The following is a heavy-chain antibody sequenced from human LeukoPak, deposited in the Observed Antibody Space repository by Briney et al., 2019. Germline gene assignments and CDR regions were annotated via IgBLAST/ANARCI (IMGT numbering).Heavy chain of an antibody. V-gene: IGHV3-48*04. D-gene: IGHD5-12*01. CDR3: VRDGGVSGYDLLDY. CDR2: ISSSSFKI. Sequence: GGSLRLSCAASEFTFVRYAMNWVRQAPGKGLEWVSYISSSSFKIGYADSVKGRFTISRDNAKNSLSLQMNSLRAEDTAVYYCVRDGGVSGYDLLDYWGQGTLVTVSS. CDR1: EFTFVRYA. J-gene: IGHJ4*02.